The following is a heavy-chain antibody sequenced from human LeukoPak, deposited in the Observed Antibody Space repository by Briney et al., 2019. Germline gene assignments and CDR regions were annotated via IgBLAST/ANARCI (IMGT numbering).Heavy chain of an antibody. V-gene: IGHV4-59*01. CDR2: IYYSGST. CDR3: ARDYYDSSGYYPYYYGMDV. J-gene: IGHJ6*02. CDR1: GGSISSYY. Sequence: SETLSLTCTVSGGSISSYYWSWIRQPPGKGLEWIGYIYYSGSTTYNHSLKSRVTISVDTSKNQFSLKLSSVTAADTAVYYCARDYYDSSGYYPYYYGMDVWGQGTTVTVSS. D-gene: IGHD3-22*01.